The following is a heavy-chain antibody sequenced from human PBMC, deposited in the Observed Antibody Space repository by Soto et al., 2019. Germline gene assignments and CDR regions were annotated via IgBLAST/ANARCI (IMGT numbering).Heavy chain of an antibody. J-gene: IGHJ6*03. V-gene: IGHV4-34*01. CDR1: GGSFSGYY. D-gene: IGHD2-2*01. CDR3: AREDEDIVVVPAAGQRYYYYYMDV. Sequence: SLTCAVYGGSFSGYYWSWIRQPPGKGLEWIGEINHSGSTNYNPSLKSRVTISVDTSKNQFSLKLSSVTAADTAVYYCAREDEDIVVVPAAGQRYYYYYMDVWGKGTTVTVSS. CDR2: INHSGST.